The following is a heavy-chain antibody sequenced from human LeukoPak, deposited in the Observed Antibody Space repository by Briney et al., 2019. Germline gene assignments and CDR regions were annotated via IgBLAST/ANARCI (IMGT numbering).Heavy chain of an antibody. J-gene: IGHJ5*02. CDR1: GYTFTIYD. V-gene: IGHV1-8*01. CDR2: MNPNSGNT. D-gene: IGHD2-2*01. CDR3: ARGGILGYCSSTSCQNWFDP. Sequence: ASVKVSCKASGYTFTIYDINWVRQATGQGLEWMGWMNPNSGNTGYAQKFQGRVTMTRNTSISTAYMELSSLRSEDTAVYYCARGGILGYCSSTSCQNWFDPWGQGTLVTVSS.